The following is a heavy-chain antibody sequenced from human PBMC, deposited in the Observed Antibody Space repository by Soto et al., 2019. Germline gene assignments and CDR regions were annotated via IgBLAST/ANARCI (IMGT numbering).Heavy chain of an antibody. CDR2: IYHSWST. CDR3: ARTWTYCSSTSCYIDWFDP. CDR1: GGSISSGGYS. J-gene: IGHJ5*02. Sequence: SLSLTCAVSGGSISSGGYSGSWIRQPPGKGLEWIGYIYHSWSTYYNPSLKSRVTISVDRSKNQFSLKLSSVTAADTAVYYCARTWTYCSSTSCYIDWFDPWGQGTLVTVSS. D-gene: IGHD2-2*02. V-gene: IGHV4-30-2*01.